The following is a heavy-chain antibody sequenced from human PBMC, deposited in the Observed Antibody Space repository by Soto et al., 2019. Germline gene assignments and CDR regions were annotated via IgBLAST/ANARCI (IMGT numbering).Heavy chain of an antibody. V-gene: IGHV1-18*04. CDR1: GYTFTSYG. CDR3: ARVASSGYYSGLDY. J-gene: IGHJ4*02. CDR2: ISAYNGNT. Sequence: AAVKVSCKASGYTFTSYGISWVRQAPGQGLEWMGWISAYNGNTNYAQKLQGRVTMTTDTSTSTAYMELRSLRSDDTAVYYCARVASSGYYSGLDYWGQRPLVTVSS. D-gene: IGHD3-22*01.